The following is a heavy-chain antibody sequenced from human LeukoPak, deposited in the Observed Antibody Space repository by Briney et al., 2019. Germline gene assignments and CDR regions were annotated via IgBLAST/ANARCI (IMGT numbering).Heavy chain of an antibody. CDR1: GFTFSSYS. D-gene: IGHD3-3*01. CDR2: ISSSSSYI. J-gene: IGHJ4*02. V-gene: IGHV3-21*01. CDR3: ARDGVAFWSGYSSFDY. Sequence: GGSLRLSCAASGFTFSSYSMNWVRQAPGKGLEWVSSISSSSSYIYYADSVKGRFTISRDNAKNSLYLQMNSLRAEDTAVYYCARDGVAFWSGYSSFDYWGQGTLVNVSS.